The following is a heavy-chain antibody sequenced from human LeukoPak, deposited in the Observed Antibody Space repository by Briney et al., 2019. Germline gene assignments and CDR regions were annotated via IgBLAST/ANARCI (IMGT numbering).Heavy chain of an antibody. J-gene: IGHJ4*02. Sequence: PSETLSLTCTVSGGSISSYYWSWIRQPPGKGLEWIGYIYYSGSTNYNPSLKSRVTISVDTSKNQFSLKLSSVTAADTAVYYCARGYCSGGSCYSVVGYWGQGTLVTVSS. CDR2: IYYSGST. CDR1: GGSISSYY. D-gene: IGHD2-15*01. CDR3: ARGYCSGGSCYSVVGY. V-gene: IGHV4-59*01.